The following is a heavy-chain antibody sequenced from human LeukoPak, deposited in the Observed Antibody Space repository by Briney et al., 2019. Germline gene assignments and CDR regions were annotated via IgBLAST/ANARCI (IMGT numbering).Heavy chain of an antibody. D-gene: IGHD1-1*01. V-gene: IGHV4-39*01. J-gene: IGHJ4*02. CDR3: MGSGLTGAYFDS. CDR2: IYLSGST. CDR1: GGSISSSYC. Sequence: SETLSLTCTVSGGSISSSYCWGWVRQPPGGVQEWIGSIYLSGSTYYNPSLKSRVTISVDTSRNQFSLKLTSVTAADTAVCYCMGSGLTGAYFDSWGQGTLVIVSS.